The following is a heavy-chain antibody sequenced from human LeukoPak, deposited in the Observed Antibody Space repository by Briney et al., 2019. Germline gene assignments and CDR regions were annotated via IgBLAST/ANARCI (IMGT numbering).Heavy chain of an antibody. CDR1: GYSFTSYW. D-gene: IGHD2-2*01. CDR2: IYPGDSDT. Sequence: GASLQISCKGSGYSFTSYWIGWVRQMPGKGLEWMGIIYPGDSDTRYSPSFQGQVTISADKSISTAYLQWSSLKASDTAMYYCARQDIVVVPAAMGYYYYYYGMDVWGQGTTVTVSS. V-gene: IGHV5-51*01. J-gene: IGHJ6*02. CDR3: ARQDIVVVPAAMGYYYYYYGMDV.